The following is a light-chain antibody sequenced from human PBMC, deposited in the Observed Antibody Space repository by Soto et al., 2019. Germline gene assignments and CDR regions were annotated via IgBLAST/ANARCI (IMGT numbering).Light chain of an antibody. CDR1: HDIGNS. J-gene: IGKJ3*01. CDR2: DAY. V-gene: IGKV1-33*01. CDR3: QKSDHLPL. Sequence: DIHITRSPPSRSSSVGYIVTITCQASHDIGNSLNWYQDKPGQAPKLVIYDAYNLETGVPSTFSGNGYGTDFTFTISSLRPEDIATYYCQKSDHLPLFGPGTKVD.